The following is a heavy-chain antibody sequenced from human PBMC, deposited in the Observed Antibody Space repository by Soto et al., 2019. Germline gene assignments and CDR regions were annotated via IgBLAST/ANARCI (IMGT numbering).Heavy chain of an antibody. V-gene: IGHV1-24*01. CDR3: ATAKADILTGDYKGDAFDI. Sequence: QVQLVQSGAEVKKPGASVKVSCKVSGYTLTELSMHWVRQAPGKGLEWMGGFDPEDGETIYAQKFQGRGTMTEDTSTDTAYMELSSLISEDTAVYYCATAKADILTGDYKGDAFDIWGQGTMVTVSS. CDR1: GYTLTELS. D-gene: IGHD3-9*01. CDR2: FDPEDGET. J-gene: IGHJ3*02.